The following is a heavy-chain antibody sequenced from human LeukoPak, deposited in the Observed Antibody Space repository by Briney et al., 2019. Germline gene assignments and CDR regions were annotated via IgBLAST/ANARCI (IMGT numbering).Heavy chain of an antibody. D-gene: IGHD3-3*01. CDR2: INHSGST. Sequence: SETLSLTCAVYGGSFSGYYWSWIRQPPGKGLEWIGDINHSGSTNYNPSLKSRVTISVDTSKNQFSLKLSSVTAADTAVYYCARKVFGVVTPGHYYSMDVWGKGTTVTVSS. V-gene: IGHV4-34*01. CDR3: ARKVFGVVTPGHYYSMDV. CDR1: GGSFSGYY. J-gene: IGHJ6*03.